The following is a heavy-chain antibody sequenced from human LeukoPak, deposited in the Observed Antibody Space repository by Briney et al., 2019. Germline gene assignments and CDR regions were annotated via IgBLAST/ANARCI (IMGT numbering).Heavy chain of an antibody. CDR1: GGTFSSYA. J-gene: IGHJ4*02. Sequence: SVKVSCKASGGTFSSYAISWVRQAPGQGLEWMGRIIPILGIANYAQKFQGRVTITADKSTSTAYMELSSLRSEDTAVYYCAREGYSSGSLFYFDYWGQGTLVTVSS. CDR3: AREGYSSGSLFYFDY. V-gene: IGHV1-69*04. D-gene: IGHD6-19*01. CDR2: IIPILGIA.